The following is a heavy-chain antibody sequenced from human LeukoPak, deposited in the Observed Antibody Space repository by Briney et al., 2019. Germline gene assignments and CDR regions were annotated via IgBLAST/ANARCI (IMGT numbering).Heavy chain of an antibody. Sequence: GGSLRLSCAASGFTFSSHWMRWVRQAPGKGLVWVSRINSDGSGTSYADFVKGRFTISRDNAKNTLYLQMNSLRAEDTAVYYCARDRGSTEFDYWGQGALVTVSS. CDR1: GFTFSSHW. D-gene: IGHD1-26*01. CDR2: INSDGSGT. CDR3: ARDRGSTEFDY. J-gene: IGHJ4*02. V-gene: IGHV3-74*01.